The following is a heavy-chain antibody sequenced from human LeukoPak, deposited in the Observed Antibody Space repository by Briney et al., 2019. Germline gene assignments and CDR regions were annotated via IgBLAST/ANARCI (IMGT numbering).Heavy chain of an antibody. CDR1: GFTFSSYV. CDR2: ISGGGGST. D-gene: IGHD2-2*01. J-gene: IGHJ5*02. V-gene: IGHV3-23*01. CDR3: AKGGYCSSTSCYVGWFDP. Sequence: GGSLRLSCAASGFTFSSYVMNWVRQAPGKGLEGVSVISGGGGSTYYADSVKGRFTISRDNSKNTLFLQMNSLRAEDTAVYYCAKGGYCSSTSCYVGWFDPWSQGTLVTVSS.